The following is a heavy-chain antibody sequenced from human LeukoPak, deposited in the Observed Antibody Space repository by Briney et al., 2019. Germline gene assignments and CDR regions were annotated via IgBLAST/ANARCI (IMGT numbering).Heavy chain of an antibody. CDR3: ASTVVVAASYCFDY. Sequence: PSETLSLTCTVSGGSISSSSYYWSWIRQPPGKGLEWIGYIYYSGSTNYNPSLKSRVTISVDTSKNQFSLKLSSVTAADTAVYYCASTVVVAASYCFDYWGQGTLVTVSS. CDR2: IYYSGST. CDR1: GGSISSSSYY. V-gene: IGHV4-61*01. D-gene: IGHD2-15*01. J-gene: IGHJ4*02.